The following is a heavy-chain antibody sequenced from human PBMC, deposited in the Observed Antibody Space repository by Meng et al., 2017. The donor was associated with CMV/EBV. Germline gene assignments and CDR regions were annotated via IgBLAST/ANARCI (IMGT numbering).Heavy chain of an antibody. Sequence: CKASGYTCTSYGISWVRQAPGQGLEWMGWISAYNGNTNYAQKLQGRVTMTTDTSTSTAYMELRSLRSDDTAVYYCARPFGVVNLPDYWGQGTLVTVSS. J-gene: IGHJ4*02. CDR3: ARPFGVVNLPDY. CDR2: ISAYNGNT. D-gene: IGHD3-3*01. CDR1: GYTCTSYG. V-gene: IGHV1-18*01.